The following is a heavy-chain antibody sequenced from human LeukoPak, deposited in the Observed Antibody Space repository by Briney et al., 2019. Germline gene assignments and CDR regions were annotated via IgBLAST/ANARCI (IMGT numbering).Heavy chain of an antibody. J-gene: IGHJ4*02. V-gene: IGHV3-74*01. CDR2: INDDGSAT. CDR1: GFTFSNYW. CDR3: AREILAPGKTHDY. Sequence: GSLRLSCAASGFTFSNYWMHWVRQVPGKGLVWVSRINDDGSATFYADSVKGRFTISRDNAKNTLFLQINSLRAEDTAVYYCAREILAPGKTHDYWGQGTLVTVSS.